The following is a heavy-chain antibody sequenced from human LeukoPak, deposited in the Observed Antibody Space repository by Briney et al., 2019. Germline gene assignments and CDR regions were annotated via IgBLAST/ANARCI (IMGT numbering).Heavy chain of an antibody. CDR1: GGTFSSYA. CDR3: ARPKPMVTTRHYYYYGMDV. V-gene: IGHV1-69*04. CDR2: IIPILGIA. J-gene: IGHJ6*02. Sequence: GASVKVSCKASGGTFSSYAISWVRQAPGQGLEWMGRIIPILGIANYAQKFQGRVTITADKSTSTAYMELSSLRSEDTAVYYCARPKPMVTTRHYYYYGMDVWGQGTTVTVSS. D-gene: IGHD4-17*01.